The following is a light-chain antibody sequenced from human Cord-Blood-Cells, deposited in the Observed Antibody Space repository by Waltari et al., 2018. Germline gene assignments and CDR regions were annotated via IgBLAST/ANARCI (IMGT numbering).Light chain of an antibody. CDR1: SSNIGAGSD. CDR3: QSYDSSLSGWV. Sequence: QSVLTQPPSVSGAPGQRVPIPCTGSSSNIGAGSDVPWYQQLPGTAPKLLIDGSSNRPSGVPDRFSGSKSGTSASLAITGLQAEDEADYYCQSYDSSLSGWVFGGGTKLTVL. V-gene: IGLV1-40*01. CDR2: GSS. J-gene: IGLJ3*02.